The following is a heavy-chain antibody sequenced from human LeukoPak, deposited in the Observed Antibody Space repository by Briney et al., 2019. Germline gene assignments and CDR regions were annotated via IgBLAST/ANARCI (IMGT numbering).Heavy chain of an antibody. CDR1: GGSISSYY. CDR3: ARAFSSGWYPYSIGGLWFDY. V-gene: IGHV4-59*01. D-gene: IGHD6-19*01. J-gene: IGHJ4*02. CDR2: IYYTGST. Sequence: SETLSLTCTVSGGSISSYYWSWIRQPPGKGLEWIGNIYYTGSTNYNPSLKSRVTISVDTSKNQFSLKLSSVTTADTAVYYCARAFSSGWYPYSIGGLWFDYWGQGTLVTVSS.